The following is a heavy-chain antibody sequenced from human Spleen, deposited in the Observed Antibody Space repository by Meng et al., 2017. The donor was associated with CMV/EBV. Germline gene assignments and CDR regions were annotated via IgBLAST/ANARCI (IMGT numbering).Heavy chain of an antibody. Sequence: CKASEYTFTGYYMHWVRQAPGQELEWVGWINPNSGGTSYAQKFQGRVTMTRDTSISTAYMELSRLRSDDTAVYYCASSGDLRGWFDPWGQGTLVTVSS. V-gene: IGHV1-2*02. CDR2: INPNSGGT. D-gene: IGHD3-10*01. CDR1: EYTFTGYY. J-gene: IGHJ5*02. CDR3: ASSGDLRGWFDP.